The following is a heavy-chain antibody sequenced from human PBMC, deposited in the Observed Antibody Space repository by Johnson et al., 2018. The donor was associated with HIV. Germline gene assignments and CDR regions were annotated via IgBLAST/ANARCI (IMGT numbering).Heavy chain of an antibody. V-gene: IGHV3-NL1*01. CDR1: GFTFSSYG. D-gene: IGHD3-10*01. CDR3: ARVRAGAFDI. Sequence: QVQLVESGGGVVQPGRSLRLSCAASGFTFSSYGMHWVRQAPGKGLEWVSVIYTGGTTYYADSVTGRFIISRDKSNNMLFLQMNSLLRTEDTAMYYCARVRAGAFDIWGRGTMVTVAS. CDR2: IYTGGTT. J-gene: IGHJ3*02.